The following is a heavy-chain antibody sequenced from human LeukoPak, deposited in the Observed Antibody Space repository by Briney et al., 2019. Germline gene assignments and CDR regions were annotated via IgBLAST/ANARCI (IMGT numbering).Heavy chain of an antibody. CDR2: IKEDGSVR. Sequence: PGGSLRLSCEGSAFIFSGHWMNWVRQTPGKGLEWVASIKEDGSVRQYVDSVKGRFSISRDNTKGSLFLQLNSLRAEDTAVYYCARGVVRYFDYWGQGALVTVSS. J-gene: IGHJ4*02. D-gene: IGHD3-9*01. CDR1: AFIFSGHW. CDR3: ARGVVRYFDY. V-gene: IGHV3-7*01.